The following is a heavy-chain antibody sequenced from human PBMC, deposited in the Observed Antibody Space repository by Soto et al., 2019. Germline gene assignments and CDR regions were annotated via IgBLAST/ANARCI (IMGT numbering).Heavy chain of an antibody. CDR2: ILYDGSKE. J-gene: IGHJ5*02. Sequence: GSLRLSCAGSGFIFSTYVMHWVRQAPGKGLEWVAVILYDGSKEFYADSVKGRFSISRDNSKNTLYLQMNTLRAEDTATYYCSRGAGAAAINRFDISAQRSLXT. D-gene: IGHD6-13*01. CDR1: GFIFSTYV. CDR3: SRGAGAAAINRFDI. V-gene: IGHV3-30*03.